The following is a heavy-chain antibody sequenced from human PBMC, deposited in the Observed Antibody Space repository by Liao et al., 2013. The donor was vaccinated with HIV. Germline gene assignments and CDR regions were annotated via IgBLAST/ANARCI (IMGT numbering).Heavy chain of an antibody. CDR3: ARDRMATIRTFDI. CDR1: GGSISSGDYS. D-gene: IGHD5-24*01. Sequence: QLQQSGSGLVKPSQTLSLTCAVSGGSISSGDYSWSWIRQPAGKGLEWIGRIYTSGSTNYNPSLKSRVTMSVDTSKNQFSLKLSSVTAADTAVYYCARDRMATIRTFDIWGQGTMVTVSS. V-gene: IGHV4-61*02. J-gene: IGHJ3*02. CDR2: IYTSGST.